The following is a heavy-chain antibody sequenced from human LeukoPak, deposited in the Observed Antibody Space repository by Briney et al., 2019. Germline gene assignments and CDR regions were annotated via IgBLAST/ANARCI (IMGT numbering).Heavy chain of an antibody. CDR1: GYTFTDYF. J-gene: IGHJ6*03. D-gene: IGHD3-10*01. V-gene: IGHV1-46*01. CDR3: ARGQLWFGGYYYYMDV. CDR2: FDPEDGET. Sequence: ASVKVSCKASGYTFTDYFIHWVRQAPGQGLEWMGGFDPEDGETIYAQKFQGRVTMTRDTSTSTVYMELSSLRSEDTAVYYCARGQLWFGGYYYYMDVWGKGTTVTVSS.